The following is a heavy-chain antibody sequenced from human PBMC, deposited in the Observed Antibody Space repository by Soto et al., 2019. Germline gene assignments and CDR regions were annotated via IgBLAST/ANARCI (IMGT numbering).Heavy chain of an antibody. V-gene: IGHV1-2*02. J-gene: IGHJ5*02. CDR3: ATEGVGSNIAAVFLDP. CDR1: GYFFTDYH. CDR2: INPNNGDT. Sequence: ASVKVSCKTSGYFFTDYHMHWVRKAPGQGLEWMGWINPNNGDTSYAQKFQDRVTMTRDTSISTVSIELSRLTSDDTALHYCATEGVGSNIAAVFLDPWGQGTLVTVSS. D-gene: IGHD2-2*01.